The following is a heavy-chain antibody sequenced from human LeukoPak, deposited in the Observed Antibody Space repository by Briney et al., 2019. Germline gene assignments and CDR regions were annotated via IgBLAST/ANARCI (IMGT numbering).Heavy chain of an antibody. V-gene: IGHV3-21*01. CDR1: GFTFSSYS. CDR3: ARDRATPGWGNWYFDL. D-gene: IGHD6-19*01. CDR2: ISSSGSYI. Sequence: GGSLRLSCAASGFTFSSYSMNRVRQAPGKGLEWVSSISSSGSYIYYADSLKGRFTISRDNAENSLYLQMNSLRAEDTAVYFCARDRATPGWGNWYFDLWGRGTLVTVSS. J-gene: IGHJ2*01.